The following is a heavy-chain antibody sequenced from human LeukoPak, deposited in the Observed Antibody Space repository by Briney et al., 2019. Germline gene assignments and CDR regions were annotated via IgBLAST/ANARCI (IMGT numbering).Heavy chain of an antibody. CDR3: ATDHKSLLWFGELVGGPYFDY. D-gene: IGHD3-10*01. CDR2: ISGSGGSR. V-gene: IGHV3-23*01. CDR1: GFTFYSYA. Sequence: PGVSLRLSCVVSGFTFYSYAMSWVRQAPGKGLEWVSAISGSGGSRYYADSVKGRFTISRDNSKNTLYLQMNSLRAEDTAVYYCATDHKSLLWFGELVGGPYFDYWGQGTLVTVSS. J-gene: IGHJ4*02.